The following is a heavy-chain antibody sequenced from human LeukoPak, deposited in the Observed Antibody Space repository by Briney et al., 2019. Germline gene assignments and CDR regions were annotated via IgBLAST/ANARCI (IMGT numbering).Heavy chain of an antibody. CDR3: ARGRGVGAPSGYFDY. CDR1: GGSISSGGYY. J-gene: IGHJ4*02. Sequence: SETLSLTCTVSGGSISSGGYYWSWIRQPPGKGLELIGYIYHSGSTYYNPSLKSRVTISVDMSKNQFSLKLSSVTAADTAVYYCARGRGVGAPSGYFDYWGQGTLVTVPS. V-gene: IGHV4-30-2*01. CDR2: IYHSGST. D-gene: IGHD1-26*01.